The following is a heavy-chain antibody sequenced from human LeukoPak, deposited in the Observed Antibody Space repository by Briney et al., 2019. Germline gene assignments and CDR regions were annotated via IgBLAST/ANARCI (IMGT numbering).Heavy chain of an antibody. J-gene: IGHJ4*02. CDR2: IYHSGST. Sequence: SETLSLTCTVSGGSISSGGYYWSWIRQPPGKGLEWIGYIYHSGSTYYNPSLKSRVTISVDRSKNQFSLKLSSVTAADTAVYYCARGGELVDYWGQGTLVTVSS. D-gene: IGHD1-26*01. CDR3: ARGGELVDY. CDR1: GGSISSGGYY. V-gene: IGHV4-30-2*01.